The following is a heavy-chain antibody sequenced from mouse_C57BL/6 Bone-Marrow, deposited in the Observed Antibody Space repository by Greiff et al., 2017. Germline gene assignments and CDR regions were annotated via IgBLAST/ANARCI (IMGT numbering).Heavy chain of an antibody. D-gene: IGHD2-1*01. Sequence: VQLMESGAELVRPGASVKLSCKASGYTFTDYYINWVKQRPGQGLEWIARIYPGSGNTYYNEKFKGKATLTAEKSSSTAYMQLSSLTSEDSAVYFCARGDYYGNPWFAYWGQGTLVTVSA. J-gene: IGHJ3*01. V-gene: IGHV1-76*01. CDR1: GYTFTDYY. CDR2: IYPGSGNT. CDR3: ARGDYYGNPWFAY.